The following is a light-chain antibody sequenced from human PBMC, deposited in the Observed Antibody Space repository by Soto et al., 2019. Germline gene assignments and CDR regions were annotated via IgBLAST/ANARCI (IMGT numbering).Light chain of an antibody. J-gene: IGKJ1*01. V-gene: IGKV3-20*01. CDR3: QHYGTSPPWT. Sequence: DIVLTQSPGTLSLSPGERATLSCSASQSVSSSYLAWYQQKPGQAPRLLIYGASSRATGIPDRFSGGGSGTGFTLTISRLEPEDFVVYYCQHYGTSPPWTFGQGTKVAIK. CDR1: QSVSSSY. CDR2: GAS.